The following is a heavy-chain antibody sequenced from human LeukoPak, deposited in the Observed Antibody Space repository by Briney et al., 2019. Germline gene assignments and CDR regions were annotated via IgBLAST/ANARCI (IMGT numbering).Heavy chain of an antibody. J-gene: IGHJ4*02. V-gene: IGHV3-33*01. CDR3: ARTSRSGWYPSGLDY. CDR1: GFTFSSYG. CDR2: IWYDGSNK. Sequence: PGGSLRLSCAASGFTFSSYGMHWVRQAPGKGLEWVAVIWYDGSNKYYADSVKGRFTISRDNSKNTLYLQMNSLRAEDTAVYYCARTSRSGWYPSGLDYWGQGTLVTVSS. D-gene: IGHD6-19*01.